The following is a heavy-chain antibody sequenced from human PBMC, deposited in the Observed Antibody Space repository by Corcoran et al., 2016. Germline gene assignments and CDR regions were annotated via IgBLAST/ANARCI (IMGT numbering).Heavy chain of an antibody. CDR1: GFTFSSYG. V-gene: IGHV3-30*18. D-gene: IGHD3-10*01. CDR3: AKGGYYGSGSSYY. J-gene: IGHJ4*02. Sequence: QVQLVESGGGVVQPGRSLRLSCAASGFTFSSYGMNWVRQAPGKGLEWVAVISYDGSNKYYADSVKGRFTISRDNSKNTLYLQMNSLRAEDTAVYYCAKGGYYGSGSSYYWGQGTLVTVSS. CDR2: ISYDGSNK.